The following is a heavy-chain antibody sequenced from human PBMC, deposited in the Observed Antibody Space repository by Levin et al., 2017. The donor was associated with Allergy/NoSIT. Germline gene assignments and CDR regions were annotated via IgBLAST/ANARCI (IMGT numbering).Heavy chain of an antibody. Sequence: ASQTLSLTCTLSGGSISIFYWNWIRQPPGKGLEWIGYITHSGRTSYNPSLKSRLTVSLDTSKNQFSLNLSSMTAADTALYYCARDTGGFAFDLWGQGTLVTVSS. V-gene: IGHV4-59*01. J-gene: IGHJ3*01. D-gene: IGHD1-1*01. CDR3: ARDTGGFAFDL. CDR1: GGSISIFY. CDR2: ITHSGRT.